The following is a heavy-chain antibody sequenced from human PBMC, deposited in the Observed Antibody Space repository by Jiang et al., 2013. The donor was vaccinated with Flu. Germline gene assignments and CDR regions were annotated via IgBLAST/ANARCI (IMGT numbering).Heavy chain of an antibody. CDR1: GYTFTGYY. V-gene: IGHV1-2*04. CDR2: INPNSGGT. Sequence: SGYTFTGYYMHWVRQAPGQGLEWMGWINPNSGGTNYAQKFQGWVTMTRDTSISTAYMELSRLRSDDTAVYYCARDETPLLSDPNKRYGMDVWGQGTTVTVSS. J-gene: IGHJ6*02. CDR3: ARDETPLLSDPNKRYGMDV. D-gene: IGHD1/OR15-1a*01.